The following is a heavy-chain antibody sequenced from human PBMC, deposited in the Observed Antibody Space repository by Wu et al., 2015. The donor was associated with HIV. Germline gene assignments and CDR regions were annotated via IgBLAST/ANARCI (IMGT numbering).Heavy chain of an antibody. CDR1: GGTFSSYA. CDR3: ARRPRVFLVGELSLYEGGSVFDI. Sequence: QVQLVQSGAEVKKPGSSVKVSCKASGGTFSSYAISWVRQAPGQGLEWMGGIIPIFGTANYAQKFQGRVTITADESTSTAYMELSSLRSEDTAVYYCARRPRVFLVGELSLYEGGSVFDIVGRRTMVTVSS. J-gene: IGHJ3*02. V-gene: IGHV1-69*12. CDR2: IIPIFGTA. D-gene: IGHD3-16*02.